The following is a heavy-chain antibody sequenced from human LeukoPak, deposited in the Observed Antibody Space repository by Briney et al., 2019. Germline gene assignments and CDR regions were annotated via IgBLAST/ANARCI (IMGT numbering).Heavy chain of an antibody. CDR3: AKDVWWSVS. CDR1: GFTFSSSA. Sequence: GGSLRLSCAASGFTFSSSAMSWVRQAPGKGLEWVSSLSGSGGITDHADSVKGRFTISRDNSQNTLYLQIDSLRAEDTAIYYCAKDVWWSVSWGQGTLVTVSS. J-gene: IGHJ5*02. D-gene: IGHD2-8*02. CDR2: LSGSGGIT. V-gene: IGHV3-23*01.